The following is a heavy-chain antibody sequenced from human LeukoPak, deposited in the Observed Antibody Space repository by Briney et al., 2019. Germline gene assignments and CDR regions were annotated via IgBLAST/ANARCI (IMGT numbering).Heavy chain of an antibody. CDR1: GFTFSSYS. CDR3: ARYPPALRSNDY. Sequence: GGSLRPSCAASGFTFSSYSMNWVRQAPGKGLEWVSYISSSSSAIYYADSVKGRFTISRDNAKHSLYLQMNSLRDEDTAVYYCARYPPALRSNDYWGQGALVTVSS. D-gene: IGHD4/OR15-4a*01. J-gene: IGHJ4*02. V-gene: IGHV3-48*02. CDR2: ISSSSSAI.